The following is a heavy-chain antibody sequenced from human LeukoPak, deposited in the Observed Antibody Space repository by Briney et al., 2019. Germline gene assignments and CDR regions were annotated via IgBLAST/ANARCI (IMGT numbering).Heavy chain of an antibody. D-gene: IGHD1-26*01. Sequence: GGSLRLSCAASGFTFSSNYMNWVRQAPGKGLEWVSIIYSGGSSYYADSVKGRFTISRDNSKNTLYLQMNDLRAEDTAVYYCARDSLSSGSYDYWGQGTLVTVSS. J-gene: IGHJ4*02. CDR1: GFTFSSNY. CDR2: IYSGGSS. V-gene: IGHV3-66*01. CDR3: ARDSLSSGSYDY.